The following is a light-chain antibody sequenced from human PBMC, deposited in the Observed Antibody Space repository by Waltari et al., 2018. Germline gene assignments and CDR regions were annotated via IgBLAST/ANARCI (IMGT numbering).Light chain of an antibody. J-gene: IGKJ2*01. CDR2: GAS. CDR3: QQYGSSPYT. CDR1: QSVSSSY. V-gene: IGKV3-20*01. Sequence: IVLTQSPGTLSLSQGERATLSCRASQSVSSSYLAWYQQKPGQAPRLLIYGASSRATGIPDRFSGSGSGTDFTLTISRLKPEDFAVYYCQQYGSSPYTFGQGTKLEIK.